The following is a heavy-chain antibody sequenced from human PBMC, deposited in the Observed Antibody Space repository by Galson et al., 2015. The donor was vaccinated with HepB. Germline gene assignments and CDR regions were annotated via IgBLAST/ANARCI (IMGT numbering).Heavy chain of an antibody. CDR3: ARALGIVGATLNFDY. V-gene: IGHV1-2*02. CDR1: GSTFTGYY. Sequence: SVKVSCKASGSTFTGYYIHWVRQAPGQGLEWMGWISPNSGGTHYAQEFQGRVTMTRDTSISTAYMELSRLRSDDTAVYYCARALGIVGATLNFDYWGQGTLVTVSS. D-gene: IGHD1-26*01. J-gene: IGHJ4*02. CDR2: ISPNSGGT.